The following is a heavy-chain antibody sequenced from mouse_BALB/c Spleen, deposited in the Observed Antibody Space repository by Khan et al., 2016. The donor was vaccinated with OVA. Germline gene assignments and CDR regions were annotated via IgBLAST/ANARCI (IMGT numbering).Heavy chain of an antibody. Sequence: VQLKQSGTELVRPGALVKLSCKASGFNIKDYYIHWVKQRPDQGLEWIGWIDPENGNTLYDPTFQDKATITANTSSNTAYLQLSSLTSEDTAVFYCARDGYSPWFAYWGQGTLVTVSA. V-gene: IGHV14-1*02. J-gene: IGHJ3*01. CDR2: IDPENGNT. CDR3: ARDGYSPWFAY. CDR1: GFNIKDYY. D-gene: IGHD2-3*01.